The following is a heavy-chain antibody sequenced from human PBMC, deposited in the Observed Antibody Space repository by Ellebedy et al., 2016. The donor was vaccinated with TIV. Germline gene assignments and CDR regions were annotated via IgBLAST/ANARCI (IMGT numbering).Heavy chain of an antibody. D-gene: IGHD5-12*01. V-gene: IGHV3-30*04. CDR2: ISYDGNNK. CDR1: GFTFSTYA. J-gene: IGHJ4*02. CDR3: ARTLGWLRSTPDY. Sequence: PGGSLRLSCAASGFTFSTYAMHWVRQAPGKGLEWVAVISYDGNNKYYADSVKGRLTRSRDNSKNTLYLLMNSLSAEDTAVFYCARTLGWLRSTPDYWGQGTLVTVSS.